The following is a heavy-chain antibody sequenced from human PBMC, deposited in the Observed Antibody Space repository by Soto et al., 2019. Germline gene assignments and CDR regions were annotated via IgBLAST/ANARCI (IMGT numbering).Heavy chain of an antibody. CDR1: GYTFTSYG. Sequence: ASVNVSFKASGYTFTSYGISWVRQAPGQGLEWVGWISAYNGSRNYXXKLQGRVXXTRDTCTSTAXMELRXRRSDDAAVYYCARVWFGGALDIWGQGTVVXVS. CDR3: ARVWFGGALDI. J-gene: IGHJ3*02. D-gene: IGHD3-10*01. CDR2: ISAYNGSR. V-gene: IGHV1-18*04.